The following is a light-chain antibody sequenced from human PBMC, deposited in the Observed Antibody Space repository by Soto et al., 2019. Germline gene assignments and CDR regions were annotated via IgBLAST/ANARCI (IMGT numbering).Light chain of an antibody. J-gene: IGLJ1*01. CDR1: SSNIGAGYD. CDR2: GNS. V-gene: IGLV1-40*01. Sequence: VLTQPPSVSGAPGQKVTISCTGSSSNIGAGYDVNWYQQLPGTAPKFLIYGNSNRPSGVPDRFSGSKSGTSASLAITGLQAEDEADYYCQSYDSSLSGYVFGTGTKVTVL. CDR3: QSYDSSLSGYV.